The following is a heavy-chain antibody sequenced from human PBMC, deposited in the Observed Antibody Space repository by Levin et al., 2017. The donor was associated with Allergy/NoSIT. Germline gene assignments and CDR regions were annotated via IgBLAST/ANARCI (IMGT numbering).Heavy chain of an antibody. CDR1: GGTFSSYA. Sequence: SVKVSCKASGGTFSSYAISWVRQAPGQGLEWMGGIIPIFGTANYAQKFQGRVTITADESTSTAYMELSSLRSEDTAVYYCARAANYCSGGSCYSAYYYYYMDVWGKGTTVTVSS. V-gene: IGHV1-69*13. J-gene: IGHJ6*03. CDR3: ARAANYCSGGSCYSAYYYYYMDV. D-gene: IGHD2-15*01. CDR2: IIPIFGTA.